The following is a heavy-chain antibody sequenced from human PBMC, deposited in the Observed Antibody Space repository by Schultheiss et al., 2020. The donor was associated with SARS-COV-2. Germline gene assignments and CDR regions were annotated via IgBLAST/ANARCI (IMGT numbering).Heavy chain of an antibody. V-gene: IGHV4-59*12. CDR2: IYYSGST. J-gene: IGHJ3*02. D-gene: IGHD3-3*01. Sequence: SETLSLTCTVSGGSISSYYWSWIRQPPGKGLEWIGYIYYSGSTNYNPSLKSRVTISVDTSKNQFSLQLNSVTPEDTAIYYCASAGGVTVFGVVVSAFDIWGQGTMVTVSS. CDR1: GGSISSYY. CDR3: ASAGGVTVFGVVVSAFDI.